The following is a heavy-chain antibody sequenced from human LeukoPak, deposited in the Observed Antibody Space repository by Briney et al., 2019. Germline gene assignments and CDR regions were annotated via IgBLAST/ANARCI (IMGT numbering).Heavy chain of an antibody. V-gene: IGHV5-51*01. Sequence: GESLRISCQGSGYIFSSYWIGWVRQMPGKGLEWMGIIYPGDSDTRDSPSFQGHVTISADKSISTAYLQWSRLKASDTAMYYCARQKYCSGGSCYSEPDAFDIWGQGTMVTVSP. CDR2: IYPGDSDT. CDR3: ARQKYCSGGSCYSEPDAFDI. CDR1: GYIFSSYW. D-gene: IGHD2-15*01. J-gene: IGHJ3*02.